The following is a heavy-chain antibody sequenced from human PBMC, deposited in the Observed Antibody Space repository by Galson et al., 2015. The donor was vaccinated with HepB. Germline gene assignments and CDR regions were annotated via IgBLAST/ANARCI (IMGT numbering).Heavy chain of an antibody. J-gene: IGHJ4*02. CDR3: AREGDYYGSGSYPFDY. V-gene: IGHV1-18*01. CDR1: GYTFTSYG. Sequence: CMASGYTFTSYGLSWVRKAPGQGLEWMGWISAYNGNTNYAQKPQGRVTMTTDTSTSTAYMELRSLRSDDTAVYYCAREGDYYGSGSYPFDYWGQGTLVTVSS. D-gene: IGHD3-10*01. CDR2: ISAYNGNT.